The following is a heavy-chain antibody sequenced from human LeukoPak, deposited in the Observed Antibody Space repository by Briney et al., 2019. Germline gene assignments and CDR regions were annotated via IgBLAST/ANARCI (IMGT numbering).Heavy chain of an antibody. CDR1: GFTFSSYA. D-gene: IGHD2-15*01. CDR3: AKDRRVAVVAATWGFDP. J-gene: IGHJ5*02. Sequence: PGGSLRLPCAASGFTFSSYAMSWVRQAREKGLEWVSSISGSGGSTYYADSVKGRFTISRDNSKNTLYLQMNSLRAEDTAVYYCAKDRRVAVVAATWGFDPWGQGTLVTVSS. CDR2: ISGSGGST. V-gene: IGHV3-23*01.